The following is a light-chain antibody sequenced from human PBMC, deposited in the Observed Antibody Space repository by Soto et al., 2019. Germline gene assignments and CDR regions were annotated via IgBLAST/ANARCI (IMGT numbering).Light chain of an antibody. CDR2: KAS. V-gene: IGKV1-5*03. CDR1: QSISSW. Sequence: DIQMTQSPSTLSASVGDRVTITCRASQSISSWLAWYQQKPGKAPKLLIYKASSLESGVPSRFSGSGSGTEFTLTISSLQPDDFATYYCQQYNSYSRPFGHWNKVDI. J-gene: IGKJ1*01. CDR3: QQYNSYSRP.